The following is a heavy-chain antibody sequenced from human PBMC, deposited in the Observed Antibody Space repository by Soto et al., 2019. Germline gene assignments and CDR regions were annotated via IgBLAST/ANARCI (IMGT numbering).Heavy chain of an antibody. D-gene: IGHD3-3*01. CDR2: INAGNGNT. CDR3: ARGKLLTYYDFWSGYPDY. Sequence: ASVKVSCKASGYTFTSYAMHWVRQAPGQRLEWMGWINAGNGNTKYSQKFQGRVTITRDTSASTAYMELSSLRSEDTAVYYCARGKLLTYYDFWSGYPDYWGQGTLVTVSS. CDR1: GYTFTSYA. V-gene: IGHV1-3*01. J-gene: IGHJ4*02.